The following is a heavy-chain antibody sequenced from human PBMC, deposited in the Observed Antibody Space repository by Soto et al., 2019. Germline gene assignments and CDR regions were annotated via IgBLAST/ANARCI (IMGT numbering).Heavy chain of an antibody. CDR1: GASISGFY. D-gene: IGHD1-26*01. Sequence: SETLSLTCTVSGASISGFYWSWIRKSAGKGLEWIGRIYATGTTDYNPSLKSRVMMSVDTSKKQFSLKLRSVTAADTAVYYCVRDGAKTLRDCFDPWGQGISVTVSS. CDR3: VRDGAKTLRDCFDP. CDR2: IYATGTT. V-gene: IGHV4-4*07. J-gene: IGHJ5*02.